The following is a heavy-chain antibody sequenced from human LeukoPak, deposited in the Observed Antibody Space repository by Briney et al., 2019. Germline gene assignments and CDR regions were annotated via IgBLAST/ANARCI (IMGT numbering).Heavy chain of an antibody. V-gene: IGHV3-21*01. Sequence: GGSLRLSCAASGFTFSSYSMNWVRQAPGKGLEWVSSISSSSRYIYYADSVKGRFTISRDNAKNSLYLQMNSLRAEDTALYYCAREDASGLDYWGQGTLVTVSS. J-gene: IGHJ4*02. CDR2: ISSSSRYI. D-gene: IGHD6-19*01. CDR1: GFTFSSYS. CDR3: AREDASGLDY.